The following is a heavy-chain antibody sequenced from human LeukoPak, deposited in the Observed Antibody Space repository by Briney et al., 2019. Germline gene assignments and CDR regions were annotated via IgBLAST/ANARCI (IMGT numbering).Heavy chain of an antibody. CDR2: INAGNGNT. CDR1: GYTFTSYA. CDR3: AMRKPYDSSGPFDY. D-gene: IGHD3-22*01. J-gene: IGHJ4*02. Sequence: ASVKVSCKASGYTFTSYAMHWVRQAPGQRLEWMGWINAGNGNTKYSQKFQGRVTTTRDTSASTAYMELSSLRSEDTAMYYCAMRKPYDSSGPFDYWGQGTLVTVSS. V-gene: IGHV1-3*01.